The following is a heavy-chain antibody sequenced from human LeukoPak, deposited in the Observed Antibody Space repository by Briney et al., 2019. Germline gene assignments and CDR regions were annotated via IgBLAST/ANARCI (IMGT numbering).Heavy chain of an antibody. Sequence: GESLKISCKGSGYSFTSYWIGWVRQMPGKGLEWMGMIDPSDSYTNYSPSFQGHVTISADKSISAAYLQWSSLKASDTAIYYCARLHDYSNYPRYYYYYMDVWGQGTTVTVSS. CDR2: IDPSDSYT. CDR1: GYSFTSYW. V-gene: IGHV5-10-1*01. D-gene: IGHD4-11*01. J-gene: IGHJ6*02. CDR3: ARLHDYSNYPRYYYYYMDV.